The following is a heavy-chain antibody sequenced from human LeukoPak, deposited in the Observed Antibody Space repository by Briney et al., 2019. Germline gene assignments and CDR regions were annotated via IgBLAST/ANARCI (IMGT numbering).Heavy chain of an antibody. CDR1: GGSISSYY. J-gene: IGHJ3*02. CDR2: ISSSGST. D-gene: IGHD1-26*01. CDR3: ARDTVGATFPGAFDI. Sequence: SETLSLTCTVSGGSISSYYWSWIRQPPGKGLEWIGRISSSGSTNYNPSLKSRVTISVDTSKNQFSLKMSSVTAADTAVYYCARDTVGATFPGAFDIWGQGTMVTVYS. V-gene: IGHV4-4*07.